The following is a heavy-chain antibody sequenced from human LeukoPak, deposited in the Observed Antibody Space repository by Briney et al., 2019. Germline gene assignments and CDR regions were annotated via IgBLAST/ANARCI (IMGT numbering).Heavy chain of an antibody. CDR1: GYTFTSYD. J-gene: IGHJ5*02. V-gene: IGHV1-8*01. D-gene: IGHD2-8*01. CDR3: ARNPNIVLMVYDNWFDP. Sequence: ASVKVSCKASGYTFTSYDINWVRQATGQGLEWMGWMNPNSGNTGYAQKFQGRVTMTRNTSISTAYMELSSLRSEDTAVYYCARNPNIVLMVYDNWFDPWGPGTLVTVSS. CDR2: MNPNSGNT.